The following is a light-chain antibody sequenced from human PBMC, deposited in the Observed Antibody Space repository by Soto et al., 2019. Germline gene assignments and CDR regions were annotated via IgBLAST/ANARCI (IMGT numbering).Light chain of an antibody. Sequence: ESVLTQSPGTLSLSPGERATLSCRASQSVYKNFLAGYQQKPGQAPRLLINGASNRATGIPDRFSGSGSGRDFSLTIDSLEPEDFAVYFCQQYGSSPPTFGRGTKVAIK. V-gene: IGKV3-20*01. J-gene: IGKJ4*01. CDR3: QQYGSSPPT. CDR1: QSVYKNF. CDR2: GAS.